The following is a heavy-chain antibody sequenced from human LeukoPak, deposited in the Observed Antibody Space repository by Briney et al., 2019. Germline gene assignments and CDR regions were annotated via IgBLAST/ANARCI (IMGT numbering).Heavy chain of an antibody. CDR2: IYTRGST. CDR1: GGSISSYY. D-gene: IGHD6-13*01. Sequence: SETLSLTCTVSGGSISSYYWSWIRQPAGKGLEWIGRIYTRGSTNYNPSLKSRVTMSVDTSKNQFSLKLSSVTAADTAVYYCARDSAGSSWESNWFDPWGQGTLVTVSS. CDR3: ARDSAGSSWESNWFDP. J-gene: IGHJ5*02. V-gene: IGHV4-4*07.